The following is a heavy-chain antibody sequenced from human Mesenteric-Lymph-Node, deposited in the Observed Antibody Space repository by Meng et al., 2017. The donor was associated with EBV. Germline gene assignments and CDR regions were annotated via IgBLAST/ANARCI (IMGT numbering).Heavy chain of an antibody. CDR3: ANVGLGTFDY. CDR2: IYSADGT. J-gene: IGHJ4*02. D-gene: IGHD1-26*01. V-gene: IGHV3-53*01. Sequence: EVQVVESGGGLVEPVGSLRLSCVVSGFSISSNYMSWVRQAPGKGLEWVSLIYSADGTYYADSVKGRFTISRDISKNTLYLQMSTLRTDDTAVYYCANVGLGTFDYWGQGTLVTVSS. CDR1: GFSISSNY.